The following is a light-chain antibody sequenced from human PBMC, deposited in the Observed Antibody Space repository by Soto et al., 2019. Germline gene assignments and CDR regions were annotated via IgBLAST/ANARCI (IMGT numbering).Light chain of an antibody. Sequence: QSALTQPASMSGSPGQSITISCTGTSGDVGFYDFVSWYQQHPGKVPRLIIYGVTKRPSGVSHRFSGSKSGNTASLTISGLQVEDEADYSCDSYTGSSTYLFGGGTKLTVL. CDR3: DSYTGSSTYL. CDR2: GVT. J-gene: IGLJ3*02. V-gene: IGLV2-14*03. CDR1: SGDVGFYDF.